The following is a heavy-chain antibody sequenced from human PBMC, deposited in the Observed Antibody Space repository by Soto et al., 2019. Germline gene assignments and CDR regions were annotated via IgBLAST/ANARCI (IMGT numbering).Heavy chain of an antibody. CDR3: AREAHDILTGYHYFDY. D-gene: IGHD3-9*01. V-gene: IGHV3-33*01. CDR1: GFTFSSYG. J-gene: IGHJ4*02. CDR2: IWYDGSNK. Sequence: GGSLRLSFAASGFTFSSYGMHWVRQAPGKGLEWVAVIWYDGSNKYYADSVKGRFTISRDNSKNTLYLQMNSLRAEDTAVYYCAREAHDILTGYHYFDYWGQGTLVTVSS.